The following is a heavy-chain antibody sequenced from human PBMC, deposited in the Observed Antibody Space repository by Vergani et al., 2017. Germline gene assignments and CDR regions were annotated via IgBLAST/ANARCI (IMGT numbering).Heavy chain of an antibody. CDR2: ISYDGSNK. CDR1: GFTFSSYA. J-gene: IGHJ6*02. D-gene: IGHD6-13*01. Sequence: QVQLVESGGGVVQPGRSLRLSCAASGFTFSSYAMHWVRQAPGKGLEWVAVISYDGSNKYYADSVKGRFTISRDNSKNTRYLQMNSLRAEDTAVYYCARELKNSSSRPKYYYYCGMDVWGQGTTVTVSS. V-gene: IGHV3-30-3*01. CDR3: ARELKNSSSRPKYYYYCGMDV.